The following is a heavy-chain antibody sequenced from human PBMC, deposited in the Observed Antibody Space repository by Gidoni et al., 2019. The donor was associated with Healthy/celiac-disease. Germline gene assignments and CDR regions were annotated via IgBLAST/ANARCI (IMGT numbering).Heavy chain of an antibody. D-gene: IGHD6-19*01. Sequence: QVHLQQSGPGQVTPSQTLSLTCAIAGDSVSSYSAPWNWIRQSPSRALEWLGRTYYRSKWYNDYAVSVKSRITINPDTSKNQVSLQLNSVTPEDTAVYCCARDASVAGFDYWGQGTLVTVSS. CDR2: TYYRSKWYN. J-gene: IGHJ4*02. CDR3: ARDASVAGFDY. CDR1: GDSVSSYSAP. V-gene: IGHV6-1*01.